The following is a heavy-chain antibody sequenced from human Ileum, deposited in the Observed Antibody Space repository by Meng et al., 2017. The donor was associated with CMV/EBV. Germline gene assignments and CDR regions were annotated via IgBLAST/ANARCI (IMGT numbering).Heavy chain of an antibody. CDR2: IYYSGST. CDR3: ARGGGLPYYYDSSGYYPFFDY. Sequence: GYYWSWIRQHPGKVLEWIGYIYYSGSTYYNPSLKSRVIISVDTSKDQFSLKLSSVTAADTAVYYCARGGGLPYYYDSSGYYPFFDYWGQGTLVTVSS. CDR1: GYY. D-gene: IGHD3-22*01. V-gene: IGHV4-31*02. J-gene: IGHJ4*02.